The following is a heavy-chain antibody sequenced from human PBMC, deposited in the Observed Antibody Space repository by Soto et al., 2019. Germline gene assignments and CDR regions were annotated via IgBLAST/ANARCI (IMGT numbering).Heavy chain of an antibody. D-gene: IGHD2-8*02. J-gene: IGHJ4*02. CDR1: GGSFSGYY. CDR3: ARDKITGLFDY. V-gene: IGHV4-34*01. CDR2: INHSGST. Sequence: QVQLQQWGAGLLKPSETLSLTCAVYGGSFSGYYWTWIRQPPGTGLVWIGEINHSGSTNYNPSLKSRVTISVDTSKNQFSLKLTSVTAADTAVYYGARDKITGLFDYWGQGTLVTVSS.